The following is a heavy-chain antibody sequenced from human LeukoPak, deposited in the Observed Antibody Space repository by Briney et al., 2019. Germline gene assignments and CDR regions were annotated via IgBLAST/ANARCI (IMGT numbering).Heavy chain of an antibody. CDR3: TRDRGAYNLYDY. V-gene: IGHV3-49*02. Sequence: WIRQAPGKGLEWVGFIRSKAYGETADYAASVKGRFTISRDDSKAIAYLQMNSLKTEDTAVYHCTRDRGAYNLYDYWGQGTLVTVSS. CDR2: IRSKAYGETA. J-gene: IGHJ4*02. D-gene: IGHD1-1*01.